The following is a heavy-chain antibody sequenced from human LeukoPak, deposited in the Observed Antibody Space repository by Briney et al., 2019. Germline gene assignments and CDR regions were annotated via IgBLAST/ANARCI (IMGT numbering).Heavy chain of an antibody. Sequence: GGSLRLSCAASGFTFSSYAMSWVRQAPGKGLEWVSAISGSGGGTYYADSVKGRFTISRDNSKNTLYLQMNSLRAEDTAVYYCAKSLPLWFGERYFDYWGQGTLVTVSS. CDR1: GFTFSSYA. CDR2: ISGSGGGT. J-gene: IGHJ4*02. D-gene: IGHD3-10*01. CDR3: AKSLPLWFGERYFDY. V-gene: IGHV3-23*01.